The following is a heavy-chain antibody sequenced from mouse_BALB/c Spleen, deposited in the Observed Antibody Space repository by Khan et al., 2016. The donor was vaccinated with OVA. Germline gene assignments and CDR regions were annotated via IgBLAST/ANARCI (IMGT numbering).Heavy chain of an antibody. Sequence: QIQLVQSGPELKKPGETVKISCKASGYTFTTYGMHWVKQVPGKGLKWMGWINTYTGEPTYADDFKGRFAFSLETSASTAYLQIHNLKNEDTATYFGARSNGNDCFAYWGQGTLVTVSA. CDR3: ARSNGNDCFAY. CDR2: INTYTGEP. D-gene: IGHD2-1*01. J-gene: IGHJ3*01. CDR1: GYTFTTYG. V-gene: IGHV9-3-1*01.